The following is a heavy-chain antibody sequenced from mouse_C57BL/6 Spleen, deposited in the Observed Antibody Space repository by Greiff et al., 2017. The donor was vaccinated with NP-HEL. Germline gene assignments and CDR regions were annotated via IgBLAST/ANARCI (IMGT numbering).Heavy chain of an antibody. D-gene: IGHD3-2*02. CDR2: INPNNGGT. CDR1: GYTFTDYN. V-gene: IGHV1-18*01. J-gene: IGHJ4*01. CDR3: ARWGRQLRLRDYAMDY. Sequence: VQLQQSGPELVRPGASVKIPCKASGYTFTDYNMDWVKQSHGKSLEWIGDINPNNGGTIYNQKFKGKATLTVDKSSSTAYMELRSLTAEDTAVYYCARWGRQLRLRDYAMDYWGQGTSVTVSS.